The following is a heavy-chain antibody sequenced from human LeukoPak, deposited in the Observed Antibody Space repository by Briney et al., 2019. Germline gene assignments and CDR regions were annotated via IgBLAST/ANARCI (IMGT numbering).Heavy chain of an antibody. CDR2: ISAYNGNT. CDR1: GYTFSSYG. D-gene: IGHD3-16*01. V-gene: IGHV1-18*01. J-gene: IGHJ4*02. Sequence: ASVKVSCKASGYTFSSYGLSWVRQAPGQGLEWMGWISAYNGNTNYAQKRQGRVTMTTDTSTSTAYMELRSLRSDDTAVYYCARDPPLGRQFDYWGQGTLVTVSS. CDR3: ARDPPLGRQFDY.